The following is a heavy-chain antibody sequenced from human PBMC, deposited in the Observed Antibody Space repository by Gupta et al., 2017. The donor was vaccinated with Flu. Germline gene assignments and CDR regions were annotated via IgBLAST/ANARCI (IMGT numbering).Heavy chain of an antibody. D-gene: IGHD5-12*01. Sequence: QVQLVQSGAEVKKPGSSVTVSCKASGATSGVYTLSWVQQAPGQGLEWLGRIVPMYDITSYAQKLQGRVTITADKYTNTAYMEVTSLTSEDKAVYYCARSLSRDGYNPSVFDYWGQGTLVTVSS. CDR3: ARSLSRDGYNPSVFDY. CDR1: GATSGVYT. V-gene: IGHV1-69*02. J-gene: IGHJ4*02. CDR2: IVPMYDIT.